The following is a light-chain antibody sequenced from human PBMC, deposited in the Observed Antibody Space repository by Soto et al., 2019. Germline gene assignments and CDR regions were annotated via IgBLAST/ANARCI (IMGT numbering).Light chain of an antibody. V-gene: IGKV1-39*01. CDR1: QSISNY. J-gene: IGKJ3*01. Sequence: DIQMTQSPSSLSASVGDRVTITCRASQSISNYLNWYQQKPGKAPKLLIFAASKLQSGVPSRFSGSGSGTDFTLNISSLQPEDFATYYCQESYNTLTFTLGPGTKVDIK. CDR3: QESYNTLTFT. CDR2: AAS.